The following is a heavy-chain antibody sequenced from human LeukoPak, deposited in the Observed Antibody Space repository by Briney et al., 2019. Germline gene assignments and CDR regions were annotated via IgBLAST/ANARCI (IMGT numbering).Heavy chain of an antibody. D-gene: IGHD6-6*01. V-gene: IGHV4-34*01. J-gene: IGHJ6*03. CDR3: ARGKLAGSSSYYYYYYMDV. CDR1: GGSFSGYY. Sequence: SETLSLTCAVYGGSFSGYYWSWNRQPPGKGLEWIGEINHSGSTNYNPSLKSRVTISVDTSKNQFSLKLSSVTAADTAVYYCARGKLAGSSSYYYYYYMDVWGKGTTVTVSS. CDR2: INHSGST.